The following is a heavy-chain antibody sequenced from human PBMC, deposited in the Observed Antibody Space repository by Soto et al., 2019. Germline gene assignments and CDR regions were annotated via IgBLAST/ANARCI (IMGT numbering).Heavy chain of an antibody. CDR2: IIPILGIA. D-gene: IGHD6-13*01. J-gene: IGHJ5*02. CDR3: ARDTDSSYSSSWYGNNWFDP. V-gene: IGHV1-69*04. CDR1: GGTFSIYT. Sequence: SVKVSCKASGGTFSIYTISWVLQAPGQGLEWMGRIIPILGIANYAQKFQGRVTITADKSTSTAYMELSSLRSEDTAVYYCARDTDSSYSSSWYGNNWFDPWGQGTLVTVSS.